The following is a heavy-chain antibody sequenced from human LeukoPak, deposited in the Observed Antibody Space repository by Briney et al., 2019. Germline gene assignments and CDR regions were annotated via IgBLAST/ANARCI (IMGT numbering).Heavy chain of an antibody. CDR2: IYYSGST. CDR1: GGPVSSGSYY. V-gene: IGHV4-61*01. Sequence: SETLSLTCTVSGGPVSSGSYYWSWIRQPPGKGLEWIGYIYYSGSTNYNPSLKSRVTISVDTSKNQFSLKLSSVTAADTAVYYCARADSYGFYFDYWGQGTLVTVSS. D-gene: IGHD5-18*01. CDR3: ARADSYGFYFDY. J-gene: IGHJ4*02.